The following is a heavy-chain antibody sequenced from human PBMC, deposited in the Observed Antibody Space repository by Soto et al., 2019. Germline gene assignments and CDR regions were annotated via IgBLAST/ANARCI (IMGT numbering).Heavy chain of an antibody. CDR1: GGSISSYY. CDR2: LFYSGNT. Sequence: KPSETLSLTCTVSGGSISSYYWSWFRQPPGKGLEWIGYLFYSGNTNTNPSLRSRVTMSVDTSKTQFSLRLTSVTAADTAVYYCASADGDNFVPFNNWGQGTLVTVSS. V-gene: IGHV4-59*01. CDR3: ASADGDNFVPFNN. J-gene: IGHJ4*02. D-gene: IGHD6-6*01.